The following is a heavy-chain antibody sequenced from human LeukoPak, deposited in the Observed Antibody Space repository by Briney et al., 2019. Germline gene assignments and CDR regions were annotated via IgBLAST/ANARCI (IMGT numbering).Heavy chain of an antibody. CDR1: GFTFSSYG. CDR2: IWYDGSNK. D-gene: IGHD3-10*01. J-gene: IGHJ4*02. Sequence: PGRSLRLSCAASGFTFSSYGMHWVRQAPGKGLEWVAVIWYDGSNKYYADSVKGRFTISRDNSKNTLYLQMNSLRTEDTAVYYCARVRVYYGSGETDYWGQGTLVTVSS. V-gene: IGHV3-33*08. CDR3: ARVRVYYGSGETDY.